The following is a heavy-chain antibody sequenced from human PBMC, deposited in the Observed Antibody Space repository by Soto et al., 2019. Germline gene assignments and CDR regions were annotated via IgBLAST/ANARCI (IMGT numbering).Heavy chain of an antibody. J-gene: IGHJ4*02. CDR2: SRDKGNSYST. CDR3: TRYITGTTSSDY. D-gene: IGHD1-7*01. Sequence: EVQLVESGGGLVQPGGSLRLSCAGSGFTFSDYYIDWVRQAPGKGLEWVGRSRDKGNSYSTDYAASVKGRFTISRDASKHSLFLQMNSLKTEDTALYYCTRYITGTTSSDYWGQGTLVTVSS. V-gene: IGHV3-72*01. CDR1: GFTFSDYY.